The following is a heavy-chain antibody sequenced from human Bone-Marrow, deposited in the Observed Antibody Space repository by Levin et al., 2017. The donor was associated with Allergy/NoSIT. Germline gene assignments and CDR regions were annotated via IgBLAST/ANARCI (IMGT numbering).Heavy chain of an antibody. D-gene: IGHD6-19*01. CDR2: ISYDGSNK. Sequence: GESLKISCAASGFTFSSYALHWVRQAPGKGLEWVAFISYDGSNKYYADSVKGRFTISRDNSKNTLYLQMNSLRAEDTAVYYCASGIGVAGTHHDAFDIWGQGTMVTVSS. V-gene: IGHV3-30*04. CDR1: GFTFSSYA. CDR3: ASGIGVAGTHHDAFDI. J-gene: IGHJ3*02.